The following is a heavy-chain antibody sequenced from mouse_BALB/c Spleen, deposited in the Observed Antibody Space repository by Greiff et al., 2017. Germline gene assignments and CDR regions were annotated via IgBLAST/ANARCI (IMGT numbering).Heavy chain of an antibody. V-gene: IGHV14-4*02. CDR3: NAQGYEGYYFDY. CDR1: GFNIKDYY. CDR2: IDPENGDT. Sequence: EVQLQQSGAELVRSGASVKLCCTASGFNIKDYYMHWVKQRPEQGLEWIGWIDPENGDTEYAPKFQGKATMTADTSSNTAYLQLSSLTSEDTAVYYCNAQGYEGYYFDYWGQGTTLTVSS. J-gene: IGHJ2*01. D-gene: IGHD2-14*01.